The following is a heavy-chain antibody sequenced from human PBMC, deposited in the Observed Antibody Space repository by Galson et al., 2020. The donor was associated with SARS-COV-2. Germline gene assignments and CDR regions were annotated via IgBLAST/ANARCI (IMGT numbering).Heavy chain of an antibody. D-gene: IGHD3-10*01. CDR3: ARGITMVRGVIIVEANFDY. Sequence: SETLSLTCTVSGGSISSGSYYWSWIRQPAGKGLEWIGRIYTSGSTNYNPSLKSRVTISVDTSKNQFSLKLSSVTAADTAVYYCARGITMVRGVIIVEANFDYWGQGTLVTVSS. CDR1: GGSISSGSYY. V-gene: IGHV4-61*02. CDR2: IYTSGST. J-gene: IGHJ4*02.